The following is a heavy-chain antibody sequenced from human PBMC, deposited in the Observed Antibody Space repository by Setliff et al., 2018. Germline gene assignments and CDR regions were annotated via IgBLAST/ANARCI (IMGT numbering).Heavy chain of an antibody. CDR2: IYPGDSDT. Sequence: GESLKISCQGLGYDFFGYWIAWVRQVPGKGPEWVGLIYPGDSDTRHSPSFQGQVTISVDRSRVTAYLQWDSLKASDAATYYCARQGDYDRVDSWGPGTLVTVSS. CDR3: ARQGDYDRVDS. J-gene: IGHJ4*02. CDR1: GYDFFGYW. D-gene: IGHD3-22*01. V-gene: IGHV5-51*01.